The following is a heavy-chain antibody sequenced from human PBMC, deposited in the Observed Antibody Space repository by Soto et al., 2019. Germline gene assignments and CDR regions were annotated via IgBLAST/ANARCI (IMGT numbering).Heavy chain of an antibody. V-gene: IGHV4-31*03. J-gene: IGHJ4*02. D-gene: IGHD6-13*01. Sequence: QVQLQESGPGLVKPSQTLSLTCTVSGGSISSGGYYWSWIRQHPGKGLEWIGYIYYSGSTYYNPSLKSRVTISVDTSKNQFSLKLSSVTAADTAVYYCARVSGYSSSWYWAHLDYWGQGTLVTVSS. CDR1: GGSISSGGYY. CDR3: ARVSGYSSSWYWAHLDY. CDR2: IYYSGST.